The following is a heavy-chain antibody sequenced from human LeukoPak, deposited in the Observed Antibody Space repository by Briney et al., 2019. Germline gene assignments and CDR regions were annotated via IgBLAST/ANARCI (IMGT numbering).Heavy chain of an antibody. D-gene: IGHD3-3*01. V-gene: IGHV1-24*01. CDR3: ATDQFDFWSGYN. CDR2: FDPEDGET. CDR1: GYTLTELS. Sequence: ASVKVSCKVSGYTLTELSMHWVRQAPGKGLEWMGGFDPEDGETIHAQKFQGRVTMTEDTSTDTAYMELSSLRSEDTAVYYCATDQFDFWSGYNWGQGTLVTVSS. J-gene: IGHJ4*02.